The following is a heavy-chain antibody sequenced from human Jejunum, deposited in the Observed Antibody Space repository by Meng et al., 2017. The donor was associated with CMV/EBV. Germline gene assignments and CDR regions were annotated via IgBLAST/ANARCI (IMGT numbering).Heavy chain of an antibody. CDR1: GYSFSDYY. V-gene: IGHV1-2*02. CDR3: SSAPGDY. J-gene: IGHJ4*02. CDR2: INPKTGGT. Sequence: SVKVSCKASGYSFSDYYMNWVRQAPGQGLEWMGWINPKTGGTDYAQKFQGRVTLTRDTSITTVYMELSNLKSDDSAVYYCSSAPGDYWGQGTLVTLL. D-gene: IGHD1-14*01.